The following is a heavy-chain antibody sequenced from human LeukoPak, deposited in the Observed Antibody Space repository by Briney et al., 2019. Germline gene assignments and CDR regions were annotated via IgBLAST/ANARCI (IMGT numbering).Heavy chain of an antibody. J-gene: IGHJ4*02. CDR1: GYDFANSW. CDR2: IYPADSDT. V-gene: IGHV5-51*01. Sequence: GESLKISCKASGYDFANSWIGWVRQMPGKGLEWMGIIYPADSDTRYGPSFQGQVTISADKSISTAYLQWSSLEASDTAMYYCATPYPREYCSSTTCYFNYWGQGTLVTVSS. D-gene: IGHD2-2*01. CDR3: ATPYPREYCSSTTCYFNY.